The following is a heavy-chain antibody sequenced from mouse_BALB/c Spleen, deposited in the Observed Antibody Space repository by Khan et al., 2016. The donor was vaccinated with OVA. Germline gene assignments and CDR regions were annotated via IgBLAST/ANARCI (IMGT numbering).Heavy chain of an antibody. J-gene: IGHJ2*01. D-gene: IGHD2-14*01. V-gene: IGHV5-6-5*01. Sequence: EVELVESGGGSVKPGGSLKLSCAVSGFTFSSYAMSWVRQTPEKRLEWVASISSGGSTYYPDSVKGRFTISRDNARKIVYLQMSSLRSEDMAMYFCAREAYRYDEYYFDYWGQGTTLTVSS. CDR3: AREAYRYDEYYFDY. CDR1: GFTFSSYA. CDR2: ISSGGST.